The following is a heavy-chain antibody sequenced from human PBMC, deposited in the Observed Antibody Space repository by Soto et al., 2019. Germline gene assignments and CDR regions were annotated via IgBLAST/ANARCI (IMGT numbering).Heavy chain of an antibody. D-gene: IGHD2-15*01. CDR2: IYSKAGKM. V-gene: IGHV1-18*01. J-gene: IGHJ4*02. CDR1: GYTFNDFG. Sequence: QVHLLQSGAEVQKPGASVKVSCKTSGYTFNDFGIPWVRQAPGLGLEWLGWIYSKAGKMNFAPKLQNRVIMTTDTSTSTAFMELTSLTFDDSAIYFCARDIAFDIDYWGQGTLVTVS. CDR3: ARDIAFDIDY.